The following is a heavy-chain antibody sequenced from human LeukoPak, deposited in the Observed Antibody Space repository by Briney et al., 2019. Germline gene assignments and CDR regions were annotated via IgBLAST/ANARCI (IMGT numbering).Heavy chain of an antibody. J-gene: IGHJ4*02. Sequence: SETLSLTCTVSGYSISSGYYWGWIRQPPGKGLEWIGSIYHSGSTYYNPSLKSRVTISVDTSKNQFSLKLSSVTAADTAVYYCARLDYCSGGSCYNYWGQGTLVTVSS. CDR3: ARLDYCSGGSCYNY. D-gene: IGHD2-15*01. CDR2: IYHSGST. CDR1: GYSISSGYY. V-gene: IGHV4-38-2*02.